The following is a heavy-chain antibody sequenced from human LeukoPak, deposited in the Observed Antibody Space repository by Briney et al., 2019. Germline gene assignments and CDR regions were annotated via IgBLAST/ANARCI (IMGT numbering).Heavy chain of an antibody. J-gene: IGHJ5*02. CDR3: ARGGNYWPQWWFDP. CDR1: GGSISSYY. Sequence: SETLPLTCTVSGGSISSYYWSWIRQPPGKGLEWIGYIYYSGSTNYNPSLKSRVTMSLDASKNQFSLELNSVTPADTAVYYCARGGNYWPQWWFDPWGRGTLVSVSS. V-gene: IGHV4-59*01. D-gene: IGHD1-26*01. CDR2: IYYSGST.